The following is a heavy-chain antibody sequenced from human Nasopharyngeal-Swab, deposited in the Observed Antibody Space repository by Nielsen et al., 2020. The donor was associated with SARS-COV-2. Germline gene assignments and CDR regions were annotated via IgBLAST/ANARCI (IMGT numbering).Heavy chain of an antibody. CDR3: ARDGIAAAGPQLYYYYYGMDV. Sequence: ASVKVSCKASGYTFTSYYMHWVRQAPGQGLEGMGIINPSGGSTSYAQKFQGRVTMTRDTSTSTVYMELSSLRSEDTAVYYCARDGIAAAGPQLYYYYYGMDVWGQGTTVTVSS. CDR1: GYTFTSYY. D-gene: IGHD6-13*01. J-gene: IGHJ6*02. V-gene: IGHV1-46*01. CDR2: INPSGGST.